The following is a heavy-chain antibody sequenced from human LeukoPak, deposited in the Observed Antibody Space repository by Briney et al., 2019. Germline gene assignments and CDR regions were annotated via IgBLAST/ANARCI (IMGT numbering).Heavy chain of an antibody. CDR3: ARDQEKQLSFDY. J-gene: IGHJ4*02. CDR1: GFTFSSYS. V-gene: IGHV3-21*01. CDR2: ISSSSSYI. D-gene: IGHD6-6*01. Sequence: PGGSLRLSCAASGFTFSSYSMNWVRQAPGKGLEWVSSISSSSSYIYYADSVKGRFTISRDNAKNSLYLQMNSLRAEDTAVYYCARDQEKQLSFDYWGQGTLVTVSS.